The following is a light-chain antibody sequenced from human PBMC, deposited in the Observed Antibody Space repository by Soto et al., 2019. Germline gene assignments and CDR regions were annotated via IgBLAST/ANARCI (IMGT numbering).Light chain of an antibody. CDR1: QTVRNNY. CDR3: QPYNNWPLT. J-gene: IGKJ4*01. Sequence: EFVLTQSPGTLSLSPGERATLSCRASQTVRNNYLAWYQQKPGQAPRLLIYDASSRATGIPDRFSGSGSGTDFTLTINSLQSEDFAVYYCQPYNNWPLTFGGGTKVDI. CDR2: DAS. V-gene: IGKV3D-20*02.